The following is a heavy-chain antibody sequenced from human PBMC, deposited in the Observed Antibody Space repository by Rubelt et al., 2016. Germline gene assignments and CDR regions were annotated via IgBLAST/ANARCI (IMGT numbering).Heavy chain of an antibody. D-gene: IGHD4-17*01. Sequence: QVQLVQSGAEVKKPGASVKVSCKASGYTFTSYYMHWVRQAPGQGLEWMGIINPSGGSTSYAQKFQGRVTMTRDTSTSTVYMELSSLGSEDTAVYYCAREQETTVTIEGVLGYWGQGTLATVSS. V-gene: IGHV1-46*01. CDR3: AREQETTVTIEGVLGY. CDR1: GYTFTSYY. CDR2: INPSGGST. J-gene: IGHJ4*02.